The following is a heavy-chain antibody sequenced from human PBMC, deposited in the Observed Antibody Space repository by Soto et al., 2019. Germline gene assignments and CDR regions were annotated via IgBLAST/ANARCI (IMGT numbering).Heavy chain of an antibody. J-gene: IGHJ4*02. CDR3: ARQLNYPYYFDY. V-gene: IGHV4-39*01. Sequence: SETLSLTCTVSGGSISSSSYYWGWIRQPPGKGLEWIGSIYYSGSTYYNPSLKSRVTISVDTSKNQFSLKLSSVTAADTAVYYCARQLNYPYYFDYWGQGTLVTVSS. CDR1: GGSISSSSYY. D-gene: IGHD1-7*01. CDR2: IYYSGST.